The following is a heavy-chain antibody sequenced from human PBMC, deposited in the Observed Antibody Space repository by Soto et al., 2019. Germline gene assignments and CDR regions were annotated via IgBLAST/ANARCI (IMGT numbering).Heavy chain of an antibody. V-gene: IGHV3-11*01. J-gene: IGHJ3*02. D-gene: IGHD2-8*01. CDR3: ASPYCTNGVCYRDAFDI. CDR2: ISSSGSTI. CDR1: GFTFSDYY. Sequence: KPGGSLRLSCAASGFTFSDYYMSWIRQAPGKGLEWVSYISSSGSTIYYADSVKGRFTISRDNAKNSLYLQMNSLRAEDTAVYYCASPYCTNGVCYRDAFDIWGQGTMVTVSS.